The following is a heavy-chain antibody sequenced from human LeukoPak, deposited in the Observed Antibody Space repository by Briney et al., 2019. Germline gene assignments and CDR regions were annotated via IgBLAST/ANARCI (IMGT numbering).Heavy chain of an antibody. CDR1: GFTFSSYS. V-gene: IGHV3-48*04. J-gene: IGHJ4*02. D-gene: IGHD3-22*01. Sequence: GGSLRLSFAASGFTFSSYSMNWVRQAPGKGLEWVSYMSSSSSTIYYADSVKGRFTISRDNAKNSLYLQMNSLRAEDTAVYYCGSGYYRVNYWGQGTLVTVSS. CDR3: GSGYYRVNY. CDR2: MSSSSSTI.